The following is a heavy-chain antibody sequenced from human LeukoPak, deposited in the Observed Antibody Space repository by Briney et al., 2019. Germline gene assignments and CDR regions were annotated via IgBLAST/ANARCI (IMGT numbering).Heavy chain of an antibody. V-gene: IGHV2-5*01. D-gene: IGHD3-10*01. Sequence: MVSGPTLVNPTQTLTLTCNLSEFSLSTDRVGVGWIRQPPGKALEWLALIYWNDNERYSPFLKNRLTITKDTSKNQVVLTMTNMDPVDTATYYCTQEYYLSGRFDPWGQGTLVVVSS. CDR1: EFSLSTDRVG. CDR3: TQEYYLSGRFDP. CDR2: IYWNDNE. J-gene: IGHJ5*02.